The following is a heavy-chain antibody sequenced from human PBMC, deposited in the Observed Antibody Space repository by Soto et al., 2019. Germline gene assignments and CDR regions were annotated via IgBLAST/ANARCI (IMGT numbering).Heavy chain of an antibody. CDR3: RRSSRYSTDV. CDR2: IYSIGST. CDR1: GGSISSSSY. J-gene: IGHJ6*02. D-gene: IGHD6-13*01. V-gene: IGHV4-39*01. Sequence: LSLTCTVSGGSISSSSYWGWIRQPPGKGLEWIGSIYSIGSTYYNPSLKSRVTISVDTSKNQFSLKLSSVTAADTAVYYCRRSSRYSTDVWGQGTTV.